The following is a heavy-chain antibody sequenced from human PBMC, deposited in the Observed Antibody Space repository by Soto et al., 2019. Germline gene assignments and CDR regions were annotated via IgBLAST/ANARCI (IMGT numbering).Heavy chain of an antibody. CDR2: IYYSGST. CDR3: ASRTLGNAPQLLFGEFKP. J-gene: IGHJ5*02. V-gene: IGHV4-39*01. CDR1: GGSISSSSYY. D-gene: IGHD3-10*01. Sequence: SPTLSLTCTVSGGSISSSSYYWGWIRQPPGKGLEWIGSIYYSGSTYYNPSLKSRVTISVDTSKNQFSLKLSSVTAADTAVYYCASRTLGNAPQLLFGEFKPWGQGTLVTVSS.